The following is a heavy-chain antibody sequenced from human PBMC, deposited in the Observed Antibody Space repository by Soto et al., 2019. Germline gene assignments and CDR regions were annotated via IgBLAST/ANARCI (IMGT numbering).Heavy chain of an antibody. J-gene: IGHJ4*02. CDR1: GFTFSGYG. V-gene: IGHV3-48*03. CDR3: ARENSVQAWLHHFDH. D-gene: IGHD5-18*01. CDR2: ISDDGASI. Sequence: PGGSLRLSCVASGFTFSGYGMHWVRQAPGRGLEWVSYISDDGASIYYADSLKGRFTISRDNAKNSLSLQMNNLRAEDTAVYYCARENSVQAWLHHFDHWGLGTRVTVSS.